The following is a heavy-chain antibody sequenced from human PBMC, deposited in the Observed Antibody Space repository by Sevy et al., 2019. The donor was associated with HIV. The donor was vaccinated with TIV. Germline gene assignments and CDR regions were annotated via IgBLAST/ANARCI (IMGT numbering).Heavy chain of an antibody. Sequence: GSLRLSCAASGFTFSTYSMNWVRQAPGKGLEWVSSISSSNTYIYYADSVKGRFTISRDNAKNSLFLQMNSLRAEDTAVYYCARSGSYYVFDYWGQGTLVTVSS. CDR2: ISSSNTYI. V-gene: IGHV3-21*01. D-gene: IGHD1-26*01. CDR3: ARSGSYYVFDY. CDR1: GFTFSTYS. J-gene: IGHJ4*02.